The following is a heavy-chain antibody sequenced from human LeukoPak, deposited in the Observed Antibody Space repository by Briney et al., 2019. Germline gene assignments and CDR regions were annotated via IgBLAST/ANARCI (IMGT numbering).Heavy chain of an antibody. CDR3: ARDKFMEWLFDY. Sequence: SETLSLTCTVSGGSISSSSYYWGWIRQPPGKGLEWIGSIYYSGSTYYNPSLKSRVTISVDTPKNQFSLKLSSVTAADTAVYYCARDKFMEWLFDYWGQGTLVTVSS. CDR2: IYYSGST. D-gene: IGHD3-3*01. V-gene: IGHV4-39*07. CDR1: GGSISSSSYY. J-gene: IGHJ4*02.